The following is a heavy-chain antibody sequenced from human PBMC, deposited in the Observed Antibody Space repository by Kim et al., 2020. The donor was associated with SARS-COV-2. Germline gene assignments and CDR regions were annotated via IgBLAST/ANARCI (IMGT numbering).Heavy chain of an antibody. Sequence: SETLSLTCTVSGGSISSYYWSWIRQPPGKGLEWIGYIYYSGSTNYNPSLKSRVTISVDTSKNQFSLKLSSVTAADTAVYYCARGVGYVGFDYWGQGTLVTVSS. CDR2: IYYSGST. CDR3: ARGVGYVGFDY. V-gene: IGHV4-59*01. D-gene: IGHD2-8*02. CDR1: GGSISSYY. J-gene: IGHJ4*02.